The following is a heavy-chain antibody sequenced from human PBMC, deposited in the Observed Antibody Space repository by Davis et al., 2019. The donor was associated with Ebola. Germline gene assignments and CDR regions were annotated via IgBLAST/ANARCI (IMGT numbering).Heavy chain of an antibody. D-gene: IGHD6-13*01. Sequence: PGGSLRLSCAASGFTFSDYYMSWIRQAPGKGLEWVSYISSSSSYTNYADSVKGRFTISRDNAKNSLYLQMNSLRAEDTAAYYCARDTGGSSWYEGFDYWGQGTLVTVSS. V-gene: IGHV3-11*06. CDR1: GFTFSDYY. CDR2: ISSSSSYT. J-gene: IGHJ4*02. CDR3: ARDTGGSSWYEGFDY.